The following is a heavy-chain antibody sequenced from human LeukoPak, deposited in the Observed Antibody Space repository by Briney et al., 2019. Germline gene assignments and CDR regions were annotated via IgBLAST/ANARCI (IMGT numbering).Heavy chain of an antibody. J-gene: IGHJ4*02. D-gene: IGHD2-15*01. CDR1: GFTFSSNG. Sequence: GGSLRLSCVASGFTFSSNGMHWVRQAPGKGLEWVTFIQYDGSKKYYADSVKGRFTISRDNAKNSLYLQMNSLRAEDTAVYYCARGERDIVVDYWGQGTLVTVSS. CDR2: IQYDGSKK. CDR3: ARGERDIVVDY. V-gene: IGHV3-30*02.